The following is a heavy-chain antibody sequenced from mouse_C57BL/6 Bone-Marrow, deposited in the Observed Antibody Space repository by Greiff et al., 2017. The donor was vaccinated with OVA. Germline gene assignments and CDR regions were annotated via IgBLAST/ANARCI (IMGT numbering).Heavy chain of an antibody. CDR3: ARWGYYGSMDY. V-gene: IGHV1-54*01. J-gene: IGHJ4*01. Sequence: VQLQQSGAELVRPGTSVKVSCKASGYAFTNYLIEWVKQRPGQGLEWIGVINPGSGGTNYNEKFKGKATLTADKSSSTAYMQLSSLTSEDSAVYFCARWGYYGSMDYWGQGTSVTVSS. CDR1: GYAFTNYL. CDR2: INPGSGGT. D-gene: IGHD2-1*01.